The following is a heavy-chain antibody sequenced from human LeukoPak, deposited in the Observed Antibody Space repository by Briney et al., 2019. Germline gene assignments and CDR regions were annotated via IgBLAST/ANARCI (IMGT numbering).Heavy chain of an antibody. D-gene: IGHD1-26*01. V-gene: IGHV4-39*07. CDR3: ARDLSGSSH. J-gene: IGHJ4*02. Sequence: SETLSLTCTVSGGSISSSSYYWGWIRQPPGKGLEWIGSIYYSGSTYYNPSLKSRVTISVDTSKNQFSLKLSSVTAADTAVYYCARDLSGSSHWGQGTLVTVSS. CDR2: IYYSGST. CDR1: GGSISSSSYY.